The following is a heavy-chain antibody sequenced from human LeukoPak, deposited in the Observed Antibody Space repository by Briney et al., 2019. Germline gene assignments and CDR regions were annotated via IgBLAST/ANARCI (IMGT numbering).Heavy chain of an antibody. CDR3: ARGVKYSSSWFHYFDF. D-gene: IGHD6-13*01. J-gene: IGHJ4*02. Sequence: PGGSLRLSCAASGFTFSSYGMHWVRQAPGKGLEWVAVIWYDGSNQYYADSVKGRFTISRDNSKNTLYLQMNSLRVEDTAVYYCARGVKYSSSWFHYFDFWGQGTLVTVSS. CDR1: GFTFSSYG. CDR2: IWYDGSNQ. V-gene: IGHV3-33*01.